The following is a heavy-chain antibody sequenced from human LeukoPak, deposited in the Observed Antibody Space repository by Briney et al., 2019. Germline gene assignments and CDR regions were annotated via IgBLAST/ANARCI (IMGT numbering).Heavy chain of an antibody. CDR3: ARSRTGNFDY. CDR1: GGSFSGYY. CDR2: INHSGST. D-gene: IGHD7-27*01. V-gene: IGHV4-34*01. J-gene: IGHJ4*02. Sequence: SETLSLTCAVYGGSFSGYYWSWIRQPPGKGLEWIGEINHSGSTNCSPSLKSRVTISVDTSKNQFSLKLSSVTAADTAVYYCARSRTGNFDYWGQGTLVTVSS.